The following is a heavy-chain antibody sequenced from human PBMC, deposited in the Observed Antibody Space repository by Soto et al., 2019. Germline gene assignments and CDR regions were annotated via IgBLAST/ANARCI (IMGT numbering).Heavy chain of an antibody. Sequence: GGSLRLSCAASGFTLSSYAMSWVLQAPGKGLEWVSAISGSDGSTYYADSVKGRFTISRDNSKNTLYLQMNSLRAEDTAVYYCAKDSSLWAFDISGQGTMVTVSS. CDR3: AKDSSLWAFDI. V-gene: IGHV3-23*01. CDR1: GFTLSSYA. J-gene: IGHJ3*02. CDR2: ISGSDGST. D-gene: IGHD3-10*01.